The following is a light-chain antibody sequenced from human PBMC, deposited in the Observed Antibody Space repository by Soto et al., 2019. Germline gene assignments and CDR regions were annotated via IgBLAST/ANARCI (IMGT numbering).Light chain of an antibody. CDR1: QSLVYSDGITY. Sequence: DVVMTQSPLSLPVTLGQPASFSCRSSQSLVYSDGITYFYWFHQRPGQSPRLLIYKVSNRDSGVPDRFSGIGSSTDFTRQISRVEAEDVVVYYCMQGTHLPYTFGEGTILEIK. CDR3: MQGTHLPYT. V-gene: IGKV2-30*01. J-gene: IGKJ2*01. CDR2: KVS.